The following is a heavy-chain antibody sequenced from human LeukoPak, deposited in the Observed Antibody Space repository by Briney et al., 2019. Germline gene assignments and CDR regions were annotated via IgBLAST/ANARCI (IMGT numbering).Heavy chain of an antibody. CDR2: IYTSGST. CDR1: GGXISSYY. V-gene: IGHV4-4*07. J-gene: IGHJ1*01. D-gene: IGHD2-2*01. Sequence: SETLSLTCTVSGGXISSYYCSWIRQPAGKGLEWIGRIYTSGSTNYNPSLKSRVTMSVDTSKNQFSLKLSSVTAADTAVYYYARVGPDCSSTSCYVNEYFQHWGQGTLVTVSS. CDR3: ARVGPDCSSTSCYVNEYFQH.